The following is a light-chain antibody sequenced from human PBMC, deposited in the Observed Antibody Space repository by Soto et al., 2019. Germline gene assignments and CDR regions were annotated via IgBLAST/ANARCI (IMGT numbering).Light chain of an antibody. Sequence: QLTQSPSSLAASVGDRVTITCRASQDMSSYLAWYQQRPGKAPKLLIYAASTLQSGVPSRFSGSGSGTDFTLTISSLQPEDFATYYCQHLNDYPLTFGQGTRLEI. V-gene: IGKV1-9*01. J-gene: IGKJ5*01. CDR2: AAS. CDR1: QDMSSY. CDR3: QHLNDYPLT.